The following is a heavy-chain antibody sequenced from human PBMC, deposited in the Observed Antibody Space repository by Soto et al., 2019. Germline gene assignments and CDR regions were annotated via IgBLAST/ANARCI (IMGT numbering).Heavy chain of an antibody. CDR1: GGSFSAYF. V-gene: IGHV4-34*01. CDR3: TASIGGYFSGFDY. CDR2: INHSGST. Sequence: QVQLHQWGAGLLKPSETLSLTCAVYGGSFSAYFWTWIRQPPGQGLEWLGEINHSGSTNFNPSLKSRLTISMDTSKNQFSLQLNSVTAADTAVYYWTASIGGYFSGFDYWGQGTLVTVSS. D-gene: IGHD5-12*01. J-gene: IGHJ4*02.